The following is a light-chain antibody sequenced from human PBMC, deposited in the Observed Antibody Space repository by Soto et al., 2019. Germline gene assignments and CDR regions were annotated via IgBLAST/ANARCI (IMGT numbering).Light chain of an antibody. J-gene: IGKJ1*01. V-gene: IGKV3D-15*02. CDR3: QQYSSSPWT. CDR1: QSVGSH. Sequence: EVVMTQFPAILSVSPGERVTLSCRASQSVGSHLAWYQQKPGQAPRLLVYGASTRATGIPDRFSGSGSGPDFTLTITRLQPEDFAVYFCQQYSSSPWTFGQGTKVDIK. CDR2: GAS.